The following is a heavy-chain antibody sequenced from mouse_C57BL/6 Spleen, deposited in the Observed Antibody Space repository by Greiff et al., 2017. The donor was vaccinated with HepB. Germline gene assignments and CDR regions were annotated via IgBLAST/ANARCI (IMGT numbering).Heavy chain of an antibody. CDR1: GFTFSDYY. CDR3: ARAYYSKEGWFAY. D-gene: IGHD2-5*01. CDR2: ISNGGGST. J-gene: IGHJ3*01. V-gene: IGHV5-12*01. Sequence: VQLKESGGGLVQPGGSLKLSCAASGFTFSDYYMYWVRQTPEKRLEWVAYISNGGGSTYYPDTVKGRFTISRDNAKNTLYLQLSRLKSEDTAMYYCARAYYSKEGWFAYWGQGTLVTVSA.